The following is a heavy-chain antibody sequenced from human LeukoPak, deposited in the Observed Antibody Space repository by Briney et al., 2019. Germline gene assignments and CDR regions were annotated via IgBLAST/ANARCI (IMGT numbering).Heavy chain of an antibody. CDR1: GGSFNNYSYY. CDR2: IFYSGST. Sequence: PSETLSLTCTVSGGSFNNYSYYWSWIRQPPGKRLEWIGYIFYSGSTNYNPSLKSRVTLSVDTSKNQFSLKLTSVTAADTAVYYCARDGAVPDVTGVDTLTGYYFDYWGQGTLVTVSS. J-gene: IGHJ4*02. V-gene: IGHV4-61*01. CDR3: ARDGAVPDVTGVDTLTGYYFDY. D-gene: IGHD3-9*01.